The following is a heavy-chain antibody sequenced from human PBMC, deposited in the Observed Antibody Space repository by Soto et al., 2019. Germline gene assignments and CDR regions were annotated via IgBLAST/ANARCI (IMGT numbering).Heavy chain of an antibody. D-gene: IGHD3-10*01. CDR1: GYTFTSYD. J-gene: IGHJ4*02. CDR2: MNPNSGNT. V-gene: IGHV1-8*01. Sequence: QVQLVQSGAEVKKPGASVKVSCKASGYTFTSYDINWVRQATGQGLEWMGWMNPNSGNTGYAQKFQGRVTMTRNTSIITAYMELSSLRSEYTAVYYCARGRNYYGSGSYYSGYFDYWGQGTLVTVSS. CDR3: ARGRNYYGSGSYYSGYFDY.